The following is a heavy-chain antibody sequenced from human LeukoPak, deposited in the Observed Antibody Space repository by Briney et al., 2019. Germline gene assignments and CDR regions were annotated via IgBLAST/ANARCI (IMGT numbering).Heavy chain of an antibody. J-gene: IGHJ4*02. V-gene: IGHV6-1*01. CDR3: ARDLHSSSGRPFDY. CDR1: GDSVSSNSAA. CDR2: TYYGSKWYN. Sequence: SQTLSLTCAISGDSVSSNSAAWNWIRQSPSRGLEWLGRTYYGSKWYNDYAVSVKSRITINPDTSKNQFFLQLNSVTPEDTAVYYCARDLHSSSGRPFDYWGQGTLVTVSS. D-gene: IGHD6-13*01.